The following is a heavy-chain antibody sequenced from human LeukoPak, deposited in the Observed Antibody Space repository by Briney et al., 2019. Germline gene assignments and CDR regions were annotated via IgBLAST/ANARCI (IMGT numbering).Heavy chain of an antibody. J-gene: IGHJ3*02. CDR2: ISAYNGNT. D-gene: IGHD4-23*01. CDR1: GYTFTSYG. CDR3: AYGGNSDAFDI. Sequence: GASVKVSCKASGYTFTSYGISWVRQAPGQGLEWMGWISAYNGNTNYAQKFQGRVTMTRNTSISTAYMELSSLRSEDTAVYYCAYGGNSDAFDIWGQGTMVTVSS. V-gene: IGHV1-18*01.